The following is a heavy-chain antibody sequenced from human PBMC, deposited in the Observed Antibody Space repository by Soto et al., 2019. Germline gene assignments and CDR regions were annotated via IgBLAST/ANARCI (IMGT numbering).Heavy chain of an antibody. Sequence: GGSLRLSCAASGFTFSSYSMNWVRQAPGKGLEWVSSISSSSSYIYYADSVKGRFTISRDNAKNSLYLQMNSLRAEDTAIYYCAKDRHCSSTSCYASFFDPWGQGTLVTVSS. V-gene: IGHV3-21*04. CDR2: ISSSSSYI. CDR3: AKDRHCSSTSCYASFFDP. CDR1: GFTFSSYS. D-gene: IGHD2-2*01. J-gene: IGHJ5*02.